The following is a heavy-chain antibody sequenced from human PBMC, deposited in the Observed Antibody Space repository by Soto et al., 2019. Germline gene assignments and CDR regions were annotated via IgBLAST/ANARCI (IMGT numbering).Heavy chain of an antibody. CDR3: AHDGGGEEIKYFDF. CDR1: GFSFTTAGVA. V-gene: IGHV2-5*01. J-gene: IGHJ4*02. Sequence: QITLQESGPTLVKPTQTLTLTCTFSGFSFTTAGVAVGWIRQTPGGALEWLTLIYYNDDRRFSPSLKARLTIPWDNSKNQVVLFLTNVDPGEKATDFCAHDGGGEEIKYFDFWGQGIPVTVSS. D-gene: IGHD2-15*01. CDR2: IYYNDDR.